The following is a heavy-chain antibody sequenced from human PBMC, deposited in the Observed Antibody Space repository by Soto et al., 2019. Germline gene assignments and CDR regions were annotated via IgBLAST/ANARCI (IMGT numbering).Heavy chain of an antibody. D-gene: IGHD5-18*01. CDR2: ISYDGSNK. J-gene: IGHJ6*02. V-gene: IGHV3-30-3*01. CDR1: GFTFSNYI. CDR3: AGGDTYYAMGV. Sequence: QLQLVESGGGVVQPGRSLRLSCAASGFTFSNYILHWVHQPPGKGLEWVAFISYDGSNKDYPDSMKGRFTISRDNSKNTLYLRLSSLRPEDTAVYYCAGGDTYYAMGVWGQGTTVTVSS.